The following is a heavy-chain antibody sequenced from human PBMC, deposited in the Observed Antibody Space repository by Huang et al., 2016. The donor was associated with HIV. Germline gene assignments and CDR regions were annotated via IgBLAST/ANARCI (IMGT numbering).Heavy chain of an antibody. Sequence: VQLVQSGAEVRKPGESLKFSCKGSGYSFANYWIGWVRQTPGKGLEGIGIHHPGDSDTSYSPPFKGQVTISDDKSITTAYLQWSSLKVSDTAMYYCARRAAVAGYYFAYWGQGTLITVSS. CDR3: ARRAAVAGYYFAY. CDR1: GYSFANYW. V-gene: IGHV5-51*01. D-gene: IGHD6-19*01. J-gene: IGHJ4*02. CDR2: HHPGDSDT.